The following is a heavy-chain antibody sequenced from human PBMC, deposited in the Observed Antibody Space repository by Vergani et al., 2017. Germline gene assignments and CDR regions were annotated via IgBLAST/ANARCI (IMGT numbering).Heavy chain of an antibody. V-gene: IGHV4-34*01. CDR2: INHSGST. D-gene: IGHD3-10*01. CDR3: ARGGYYYGSGSYCTYYYDCMDV. J-gene: IGHJ6*02. CDR1: GGSFSGYY. Sequence: QVQLQQWGAGLLKPSETLSLTCAVYGGSFSGYYWSWIRQPPGKGLEWIGEINHSGSTNYNPSLKSRVTISVDTSKNQFSLKLSSVTAADTAVYYCARGGYYYGSGSYCTYYYDCMDVWGQGTTVTVSS.